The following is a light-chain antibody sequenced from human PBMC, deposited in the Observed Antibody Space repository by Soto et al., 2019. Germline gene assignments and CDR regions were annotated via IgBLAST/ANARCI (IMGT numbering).Light chain of an antibody. J-gene: IGLJ1*01. Sequence: QSALTQPRSVSGSPGQSVTISCTGTSSDVGGYNYVSWYQQHPGKAPKLMIYDVSKRPSGVPDRFSGSKSGNTASLTTSGLQAEDEADYNCCSYAGSYSYVFGTGTKLTVL. CDR2: DVS. V-gene: IGLV2-11*01. CDR3: CSYAGSYSYV. CDR1: SSDVGGYNY.